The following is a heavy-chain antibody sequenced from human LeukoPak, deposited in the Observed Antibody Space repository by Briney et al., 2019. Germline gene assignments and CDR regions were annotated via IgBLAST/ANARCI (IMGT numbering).Heavy chain of an antibody. CDR1: GFTFSSYG. CDR3: ARNEVAPTPGSRFDAFDI. V-gene: IGHV3-30*02. CDR2: IRYDGSNK. J-gene: IGHJ3*02. Sequence: SGGSLRLSCAASGFTFSSYGMHWVRQAPGKGLEWVAFIRYDGSNKYYADSVKGRFTISRDNSKNTLYLQMNSLRAKDTAVYYCARNEVAPTPGSRFDAFDIWGQGTMVTVSS. D-gene: IGHD2-15*01.